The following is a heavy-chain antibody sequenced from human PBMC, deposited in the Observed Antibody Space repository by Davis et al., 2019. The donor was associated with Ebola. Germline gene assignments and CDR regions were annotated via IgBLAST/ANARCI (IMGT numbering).Heavy chain of an antibody. J-gene: IGHJ5*02. V-gene: IGHV1-69*04. Sequence: SVKVSCKASGGTFSSYAISWVRQAPGQGLEWMGRIIPILGIANYAQKFQGRVTITADKSTSTAYMELSSLRSEDTAVYYCARAYYDSSGYDTNWFDPWGQGTLVTVSS. D-gene: IGHD3-22*01. CDR3: ARAYYDSSGYDTNWFDP. CDR2: IIPILGIA. CDR1: GGTFSSYA.